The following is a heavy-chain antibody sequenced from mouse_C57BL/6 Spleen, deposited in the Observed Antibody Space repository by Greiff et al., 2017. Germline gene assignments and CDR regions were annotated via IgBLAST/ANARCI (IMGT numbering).Heavy chain of an antibody. CDR1: GYTFTSYW. CDR3: ARGDYDVYAMDY. D-gene: IGHD2-4*01. J-gene: IGHJ4*01. Sequence: VQLQQSGAELAKPGASVKLSCKASGYTFTSYWMHWVKQRPGQGLEWIGYINPSSGYTKYNQKFKDKATLTADQSSSTAYMQLSSLTYEASAVYYCARGDYDVYAMDYWGQGTSVTVSS. V-gene: IGHV1-7*01. CDR2: INPSSGYT.